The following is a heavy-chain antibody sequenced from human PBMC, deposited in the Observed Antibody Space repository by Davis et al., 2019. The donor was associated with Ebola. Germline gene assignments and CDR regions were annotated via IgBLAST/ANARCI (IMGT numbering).Heavy chain of an antibody. J-gene: IGHJ4*02. CDR3: TRRPRRYYYDSSGYYADY. Sequence: PGGSLRPSCPTSGFTFGDYAMSWVRQAPGKGLEWVGFIRSKAYGGTTEYAASVKGRFTISRDDSKSIAYLQMNSLKTEDTAVYYCTRRPRRYYYDSSGYYADYWGQGTLVTVSS. CDR1: GFTFGDYA. V-gene: IGHV3-49*04. D-gene: IGHD3-22*01. CDR2: IRSKAYGGTT.